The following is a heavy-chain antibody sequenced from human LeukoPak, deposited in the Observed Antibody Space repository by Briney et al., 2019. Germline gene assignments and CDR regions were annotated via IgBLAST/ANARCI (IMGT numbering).Heavy chain of an antibody. CDR1: GFTFDDYG. J-gene: IGHJ4*02. CDR2: ISWNSGTI. CDR3: AKDRLLFYYYDSLSY. D-gene: IGHD3-22*01. Sequence: GGSLRLSCAASGFTFDDYGMHWVRQAPGRGLEWVSGISWNSGTIGYADSVEGRFTISRDNAKNSLYLQMNSLRAEDTAVYYCAKDRLLFYYYDSLSYWGQGTLVTVSS. V-gene: IGHV3-9*01.